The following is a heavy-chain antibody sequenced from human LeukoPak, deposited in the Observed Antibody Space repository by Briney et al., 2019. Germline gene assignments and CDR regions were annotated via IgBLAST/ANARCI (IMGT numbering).Heavy chain of an antibody. CDR2: IYYSGST. V-gene: IGHV4-30-4*01. J-gene: IGHJ4*02. CDR1: GGSTSSGDYY. D-gene: IGHD3-22*01. CDR3: ARGARPYDSSGYYDY. Sequence: PSHTLSLTCTVSGGSTSSGDYYWSWIRQPPGKGLEWIGYIYYSGSTYYNPSLKSRVTISVDTSKNQFSLKLSSVTAADTAVYYCARGARPYDSSGYYDYWGQGTLVTVSS.